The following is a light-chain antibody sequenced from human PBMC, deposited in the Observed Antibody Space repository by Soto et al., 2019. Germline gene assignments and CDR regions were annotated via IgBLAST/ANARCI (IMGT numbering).Light chain of an antibody. Sequence: QSALTQPASVSGSPGQSIAISCTGTTRDVGGYDSVSWSQQHPGKVPKLLIHGVGTRPSGVSIRFSGFTFGNPASLTTSGLQAEDAADYYCLSKTSTISYVFGTGTKVTV. V-gene: IGLV2-14*01. CDR2: GVG. CDR3: LSKTSTISYV. J-gene: IGLJ1*01. CDR1: TRDVGGYDS.